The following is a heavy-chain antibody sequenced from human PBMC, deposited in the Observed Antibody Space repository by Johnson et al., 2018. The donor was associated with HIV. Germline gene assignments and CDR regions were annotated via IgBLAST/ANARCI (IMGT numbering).Heavy chain of an antibody. J-gene: IGHJ3*02. CDR2: IRYDGSTK. D-gene: IGHD3-22*01. CDR1: GFIFSSYA. Sequence: QVQLVESGGGVVQPGRSLRLSCAASGFIFSSYAMHWVRQAPGKGLEWVAFIRYDGSTKDYADSVKGRFTISRDISKNLLYLQMNSLRTEDTAVYYCARVYYYDNKDGFDIWGQGTTVTVSS. V-gene: IGHV3-30*04. CDR3: ARVYYYDNKDGFDI.